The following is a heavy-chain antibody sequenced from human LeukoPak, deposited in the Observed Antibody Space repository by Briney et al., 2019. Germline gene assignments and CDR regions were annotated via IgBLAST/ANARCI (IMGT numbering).Heavy chain of an antibody. CDR1: GFTFSSYG. CDR2: ISYDGSNK. CDR3: AKDGGSGGSCYS. Sequence: GSLRLSCAASGFTFSSYGMHWVRQAPGKGLEWVAVISYDGSNKYYADSVKGRFTISRDNSKNTLYLQMNSLRAEDTAVYYCAKDGGSGGSCYSWGQGTLVTVSS. D-gene: IGHD2-15*01. J-gene: IGHJ4*02. V-gene: IGHV3-30*18.